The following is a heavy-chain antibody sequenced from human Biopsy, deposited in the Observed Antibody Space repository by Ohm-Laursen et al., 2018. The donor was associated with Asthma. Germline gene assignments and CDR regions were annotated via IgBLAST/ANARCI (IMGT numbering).Heavy chain of an antibody. CDR2: INAGNGNT. Sequence: ASVKVSCKASGYTFINYAIHWVRQAPGQRLEWMGWINAGNGNTKYSEKFQGRVTITRDTSASSAYMDLSSLRSEDTAVYYCARTYYDFLTGQVNDALAMWGQGTVVTVSS. CDR3: ARTYYDFLTGQVNDALAM. J-gene: IGHJ3*02. D-gene: IGHD3-9*01. CDR1: GYTFINYA. V-gene: IGHV1-3*01.